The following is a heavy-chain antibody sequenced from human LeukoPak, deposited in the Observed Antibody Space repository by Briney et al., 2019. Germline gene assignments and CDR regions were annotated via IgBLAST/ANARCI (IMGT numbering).Heavy chain of an antibody. CDR2: IIPIFGTA. D-gene: IGHD3-10*01. CDR1: GGTFSSYA. Sequence: SVKVSCKAFGGTFSSYAISWVRQAPGQGLEWMGGIIPIFGTANYAQKFQGRVTITADESTSTAYMELSSLRSEDTAVYYCARDHGSGYYYMDVWGKGTTVTVSS. V-gene: IGHV1-69*13. CDR3: ARDHGSGYYYMDV. J-gene: IGHJ6*03.